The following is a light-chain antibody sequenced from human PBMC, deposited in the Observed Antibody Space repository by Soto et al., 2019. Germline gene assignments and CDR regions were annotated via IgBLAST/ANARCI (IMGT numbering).Light chain of an antibody. J-gene: IGKJ5*01. Sequence: EIVLTQSPATLSVSPGERVTLSCRASQSVDINLAWYQQKPGQAPRLLIYGASTRATDMPARFSGSGSGTDFTLTISSLEPEDFAVYYCQQRGDWPPITFGQGTRLEIK. CDR1: QSVDIN. V-gene: IGKV3-11*01. CDR2: GAS. CDR3: QQRGDWPPIT.